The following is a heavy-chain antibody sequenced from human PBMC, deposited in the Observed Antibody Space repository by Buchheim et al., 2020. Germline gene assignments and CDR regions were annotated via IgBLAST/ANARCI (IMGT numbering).Heavy chain of an antibody. CDR2: ISSSSSTI. D-gene: IGHD1-26*01. CDR3: ARFYSESTCWDF. J-gene: IGHJ4*02. Sequence: EVQLVESGGGLVQPGGSLRLSCAASGFTFTGYTMSWVRQAPGKGLEWLSYISSSSSTIHYADSVKGRFTISRDNAKKSLYLQMNTLRAEDTALYYCARFYSESTCWDFWGQGTL. V-gene: IGHV3-48*01. CDR1: GFTFTGYT.